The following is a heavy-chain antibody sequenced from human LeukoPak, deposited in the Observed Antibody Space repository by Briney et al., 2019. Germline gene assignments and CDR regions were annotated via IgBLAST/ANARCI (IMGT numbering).Heavy chain of an antibody. CDR2: ISAYNGNT. CDR1: GYTFTSYG. CDR3: ARDVAPVVVIRGDAFDI. Sequence: ASVKVSCKASGYTFTSYGISWVRQAPGQGLEWMGWISAYNGNTNYAQKLQGRVTMTTDTSTSTAYMELRSLRSDDTAVYYCARDVAPVVVIRGDAFDIWGQGTMVTVSS. J-gene: IGHJ3*02. V-gene: IGHV1-18*01. D-gene: IGHD3-22*01.